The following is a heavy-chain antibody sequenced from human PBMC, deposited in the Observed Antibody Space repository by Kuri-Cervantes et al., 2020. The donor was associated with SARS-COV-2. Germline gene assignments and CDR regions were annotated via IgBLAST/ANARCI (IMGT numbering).Heavy chain of an antibody. Sequence: SETLSLTCTVSGGSISSYYWSWIRQPPGKGLEWIGYIYYSGSTNYNPSLKSRFTISVDTSKNQFSLKLSSVTAADTAVYYCARGAVVVPAAVIFFDYWGQGTLVTVSS. J-gene: IGHJ4*02. CDR3: ARGAVVVPAAVIFFDY. CDR2: IYYSGST. D-gene: IGHD2-2*01. V-gene: IGHV4-59*01. CDR1: GGSISSYY.